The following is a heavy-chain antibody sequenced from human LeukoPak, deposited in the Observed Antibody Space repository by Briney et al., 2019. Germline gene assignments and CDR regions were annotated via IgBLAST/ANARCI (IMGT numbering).Heavy chain of an antibody. CDR1: GGSISSYY. V-gene: IGHV4-59*01. J-gene: IGHJ4*02. Sequence: PSETLSLTCTVSGGSISSYYWSWIRQPPGKGLEWIGYIYYSGSTNYNPSLKSRVTISVDTSKNQFSLKLSSVTAADTAVYYCASSPDVLLWFGETTYFDYWGQGTLVTVSS. CDR2: IYYSGST. D-gene: IGHD3-10*01. CDR3: ASSPDVLLWFGETTYFDY.